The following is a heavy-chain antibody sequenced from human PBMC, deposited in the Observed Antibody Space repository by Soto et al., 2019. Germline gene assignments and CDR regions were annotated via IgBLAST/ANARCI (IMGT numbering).Heavy chain of an antibody. D-gene: IGHD2-21*02. Sequence: SVKVSCKAFGGTFSSYAICWVRQAPGQGLEWMGGIIPMFDSTNYAQKFQGRVTITADESTSTAFMELSSLRSEDTAVYYCARRVVVTSVRDIAYYYYGLDVWRQGTTVPVSS. CDR1: GGTFSSYA. J-gene: IGHJ6*02. V-gene: IGHV1-69*13. CDR2: IIPMFDST. CDR3: ARRVVVTSVRDIAYYYYGLDV.